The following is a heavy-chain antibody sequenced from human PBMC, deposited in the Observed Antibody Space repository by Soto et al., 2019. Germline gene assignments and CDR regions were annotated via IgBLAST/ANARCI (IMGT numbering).Heavy chain of an antibody. D-gene: IGHD4-17*01. Sequence: EVQLVESGGGLVQPGGSLRLSCAASGFTVSSNYMSWVRQAPGKGLEWVSVIYSGGSTYYADSVKGRFTISRDNSKNTLYLQMNSLRAEDTAVYYCAREEDYGDYVGDYWGKGTLVTVSS. CDR1: GFTVSSNY. V-gene: IGHV3-66*01. CDR2: IYSGGST. CDR3: AREEDYGDYVGDY. J-gene: IGHJ4*02.